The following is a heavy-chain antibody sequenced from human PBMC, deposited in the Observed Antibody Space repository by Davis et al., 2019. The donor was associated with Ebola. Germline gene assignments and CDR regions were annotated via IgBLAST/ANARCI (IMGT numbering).Heavy chain of an antibody. V-gene: IGHV4-59*08. D-gene: IGHD3-3*01. CDR1: GGSISSYY. CDR3: ARHEGRITIFGVVSHWFDP. CDR2: IYYSGST. Sequence: GSLRLSCTVSGGSISSYYWSWIRQPPGKGLEWIGYIYYSGSTNYNPSLKSRVTISVDTSKDQFSLKLSSVTAADTAVYYCARHEGRITIFGVVSHWFDPWGQGTLVTVSS. J-gene: IGHJ5*02.